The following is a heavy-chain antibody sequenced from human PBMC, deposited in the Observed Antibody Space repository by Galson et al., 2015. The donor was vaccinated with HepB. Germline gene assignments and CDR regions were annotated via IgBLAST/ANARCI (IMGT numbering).Heavy chain of an antibody. D-gene: IGHD4-17*01. J-gene: IGHJ4*02. CDR3: ARDKPSYGRGAFDY. CDR1: GGSISSRSSY. Sequence: SETLSLTCSVSGGSISSRSSYWGWIRQPPGKGLEWIGTIYYSGSTYYNPSLKSRVTISVDSSKSQFSLKLSSVTAADTAVYYCARDKPSYGRGAFDYWGQGTLVTVSS. CDR2: IYYSGST. V-gene: IGHV4-39*07.